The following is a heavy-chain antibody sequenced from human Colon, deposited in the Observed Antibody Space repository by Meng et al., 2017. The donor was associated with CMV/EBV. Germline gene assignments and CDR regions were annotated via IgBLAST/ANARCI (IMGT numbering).Heavy chain of an antibody. CDR2: ITYTGSS. J-gene: IGHJ6*02. CDR1: GGSVSGGIYY. CDR3: ARSTIQSFAYGLNV. Sequence: SETLSLTCSVSGGSVSGGIYYWSWIRQPPGKGLEWLGYITYTGSSKYNPSVKGRVTISSDTSKNHISLKPTSVTAADMAVYYCARSTIQSFAYGLNVWGLGTTVTVSS. D-gene: IGHD3-10*01. V-gene: IGHV4-61*03.